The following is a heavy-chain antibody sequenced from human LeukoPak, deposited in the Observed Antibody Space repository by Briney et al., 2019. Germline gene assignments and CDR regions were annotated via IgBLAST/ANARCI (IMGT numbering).Heavy chain of an antibody. V-gene: IGHV1-2*02. CDR1: GYTFTGYY. CDR2: INPNSGGT. CDR3: ARVGPSLWFGELIDY. D-gene: IGHD3-10*01. Sequence: ASVKVSCKASGYTFTGYYMHWVRQAPGQGLEWMGWINPNSGGTNYAQKFQGRVTMTRDTSISTAYMELSRLRSEDTAVYYCARVGPSLWFGELIDYWGQGTLVTVSS. J-gene: IGHJ4*02.